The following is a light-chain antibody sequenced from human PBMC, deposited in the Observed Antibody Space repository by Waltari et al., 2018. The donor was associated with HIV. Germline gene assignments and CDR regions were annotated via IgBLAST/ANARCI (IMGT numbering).Light chain of an antibody. V-gene: IGLV1-40*01. J-gene: IGLJ2*01. CDR3: QSYDSSLSAPVV. CDR1: SSNIGAGYD. Sequence: QSVLTQPPSVSGAPGQRVTISCTGRSSNIGAGYDVHWYQQLPGTAPKPLIYGNSNRPSGVPDRFSGSKSGTSASLAITGLQAEDEADYYCQSYDSSLSAPVVFGGGTKLTVL. CDR2: GNS.